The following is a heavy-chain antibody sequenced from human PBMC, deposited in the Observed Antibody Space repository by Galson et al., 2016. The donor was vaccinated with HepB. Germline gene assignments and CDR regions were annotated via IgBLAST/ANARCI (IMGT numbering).Heavy chain of an antibody. J-gene: IGHJ4*02. CDR3: AREGWYLDY. CDR1: GYTFKSFG. CDR2: ISAHNGNT. Sequence: SVEVSCKASGYTFKSFGISWVRQAPGQGLEWLGWISAHNGNTNYAQTLQGRVTMTTDAFTTTAYMELRSLRSDDTAVYYCAREGWYLDYWGQGTLVTVSS. V-gene: IGHV1-18*01. D-gene: IGHD2-15*01.